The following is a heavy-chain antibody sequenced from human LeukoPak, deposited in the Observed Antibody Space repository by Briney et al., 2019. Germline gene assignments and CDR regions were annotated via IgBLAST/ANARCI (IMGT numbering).Heavy chain of an antibody. CDR3: VRDTGYCSGGRCQPFDP. Sequence: GGSLRLSCAASGFAFSTHSMNWVRQGPGKGLAWVSYISSTSSPIYYADSVKGRFTISRDNAKNSLYLQMNSLRAEDTAVYYCVRDTGYCSGGRCQPFDPWGQGTLVTVSS. CDR2: ISSTSSPI. J-gene: IGHJ5*02. V-gene: IGHV3-48*01. CDR1: GFAFSTHS. D-gene: IGHD2-15*01.